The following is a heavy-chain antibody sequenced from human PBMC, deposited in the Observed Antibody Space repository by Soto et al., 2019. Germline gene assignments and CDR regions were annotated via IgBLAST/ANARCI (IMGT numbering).Heavy chain of an antibody. D-gene: IGHD1-7*01. CDR3: ARSRAGTPTLINWFDP. CDR1: GFTFSSYG. Sequence: SLRLSCAASGFTFSSYGMHWVRQAPGKGLEWVAAIWYDGSNKYYADSVKGRFTISRDNSKNTLYLQMNSLRAEDTAVYYCARSRAGTPTLINWFDPWGQGTLVTVSS. CDR2: IWYDGSNK. J-gene: IGHJ5*02. V-gene: IGHV3-33*01.